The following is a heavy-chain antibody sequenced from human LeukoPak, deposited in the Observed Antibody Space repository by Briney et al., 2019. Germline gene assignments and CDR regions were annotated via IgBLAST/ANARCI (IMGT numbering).Heavy chain of an antibody. CDR3: ARGRANWDYDFDF. CDR1: GASFVGRH. V-gene: IGHV4-34*01. J-gene: IGHJ4*02. Sequence: SETLSLTCAVYGASFVGRHWSWIRQPPGKGLEWLGEASHAGNTNYNPSLKSRVSISVDTSKDQFSLKLASVTAADTAIYYCARGRANWDYDFDFWGPGTLVTVSS. CDR2: ASHAGNT. D-gene: IGHD1-7*01.